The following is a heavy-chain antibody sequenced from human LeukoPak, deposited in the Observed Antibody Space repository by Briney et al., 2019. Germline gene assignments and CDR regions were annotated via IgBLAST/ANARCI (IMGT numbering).Heavy chain of an antibody. CDR1: GFTFGDHA. D-gene: IGHD6-13*01. V-gene: IGHV3-49*03. CDR3: TRRGYSPDS. Sequence: GGSLRLSCTASGFTFGDHAMSWFRQAPGKGLDWVGFIRSKAYGATTEYAASVKGRFTISRDDSKSIAYLQMNSLKTEDTAVYYCTRRGYSPDSWGQGTLVTVSS. J-gene: IGHJ4*02. CDR2: IRSKAYGATT.